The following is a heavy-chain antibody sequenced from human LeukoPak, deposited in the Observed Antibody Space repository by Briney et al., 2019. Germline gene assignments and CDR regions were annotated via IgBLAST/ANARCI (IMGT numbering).Heavy chain of an antibody. V-gene: IGHV3-66*02. D-gene: IGHD3-3*01. CDR1: GFTVSSNY. Sequence: GGSLRLSCAASGFTVSSNYMSWVRQAPGKGLEWVSVIYSGGSTYYADSVKGRFTISRDNSKNTLYLQMNSLRAEDTAVCYCARGSRGRITIFGVVNRANYYYYMDVWGKGTTVTVSS. J-gene: IGHJ6*03. CDR3: ARGSRGRITIFGVVNRANYYYYMDV. CDR2: IYSGGST.